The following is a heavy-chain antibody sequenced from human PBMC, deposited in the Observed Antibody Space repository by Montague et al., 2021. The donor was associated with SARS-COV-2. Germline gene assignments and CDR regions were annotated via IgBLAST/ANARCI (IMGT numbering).Heavy chain of an antibody. J-gene: IGHJ4*02. Sequence: SETLSLTCSLSGVSISSGSYNWSRVRQRPGKGLMWIGYVNHTGSSNYNLYLKCRVTLSIDTSKNQFSLNLTSVTAAATAVYYCVREKYYFDDSGSKWGEGSLVAV. V-gene: IGHV4-61*01. CDR2: VNHTGSS. CDR1: GVSISSGSYN. CDR3: VREKYYFDDSGSK. D-gene: IGHD3-22*01.